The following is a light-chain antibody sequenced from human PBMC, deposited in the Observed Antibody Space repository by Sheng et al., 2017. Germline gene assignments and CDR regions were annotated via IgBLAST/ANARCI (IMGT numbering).Light chain of an antibody. CDR1: QSVNSN. Sequence: MTQSPATLSVSPGERATLSCRASQSVNSNLAWYQQKPGQAPRPLIYGVSTRASGVPDRFSGSGSGTDFTLTISSLEPGDFATYFCHHFGSSSWTFGQGTKVTVK. V-gene: IGKV3D-15*01. CDR2: GVS. CDR3: HHFGSSSWT. J-gene: IGKJ1*01.